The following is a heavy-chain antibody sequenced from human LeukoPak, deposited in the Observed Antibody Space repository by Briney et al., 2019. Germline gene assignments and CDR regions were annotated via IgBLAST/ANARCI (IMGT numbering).Heavy chain of an antibody. D-gene: IGHD2-15*01. V-gene: IGHV3-23*01. Sequence: GGSLRLSCAASGFTFDNYAMTWVRQAPGRGLEWISTISGSGYTTYYADSVKGRFTISRDNSKNTLSLQMNSLRAEDTAVYYCAQQVGYCSSGSCYFTYWGQGTLVTVSS. J-gene: IGHJ1*01. CDR1: GFTFDNYA. CDR2: ISGSGYTT. CDR3: AQQVGYCSSGSCYFTY.